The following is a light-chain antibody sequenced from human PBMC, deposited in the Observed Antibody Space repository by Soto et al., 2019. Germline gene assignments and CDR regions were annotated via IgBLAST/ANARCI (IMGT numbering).Light chain of an antibody. J-gene: IGLJ1*01. CDR3: CSYAGGNTWV. V-gene: IGLV2-14*01. CDR1: SSDVGGYNY. Sequence: QSVLTQPASVSGSPGQSITISCTGTSSDVGGYNYVSWYQQHPGKAPKLMIYEVSNRPSGVSNRFSGSKSGNTASLTISGLQAEDEAHYHCCSYAGGNTWVFGTGTTVTVL. CDR2: EVS.